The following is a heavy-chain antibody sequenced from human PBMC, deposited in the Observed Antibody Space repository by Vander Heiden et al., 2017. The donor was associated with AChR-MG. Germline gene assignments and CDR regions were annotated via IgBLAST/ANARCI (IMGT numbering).Heavy chain of an antibody. Sequence: EGQLVESGGDLVKPGGSLSPSCAGSGFAFSNAWMSWVRQAPGKGPEWVGRIKSKTAGGTIDYVAPVKDRFTISRDDSKNTVYLQMNSLKSEDTAVYYCTTDIAVAGTWSDWGQGTLVTVSS. D-gene: IGHD6-19*01. CDR2: IKSKTAGGTI. V-gene: IGHV3-15*01. J-gene: IGHJ4*02. CDR3: TTDIAVAGTWSD. CDR1: GFAFSNAW.